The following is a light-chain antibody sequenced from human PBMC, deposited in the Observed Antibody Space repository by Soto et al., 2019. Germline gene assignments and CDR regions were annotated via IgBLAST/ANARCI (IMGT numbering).Light chain of an antibody. CDR1: QNINNY. CDR3: QYYGSSHSNT. V-gene: IGKV3-20*01. CDR2: DVS. J-gene: IGKJ5*01. Sequence: QSPSSLSASVGDRVTITFQASQNINNYLNWYQHKPGQAPRLLIYDVSSRATGTPDRFSGSGSGTDFTLTINRVEPEDFAVYYCQYYGSSHSNTFGQGTRLEIK.